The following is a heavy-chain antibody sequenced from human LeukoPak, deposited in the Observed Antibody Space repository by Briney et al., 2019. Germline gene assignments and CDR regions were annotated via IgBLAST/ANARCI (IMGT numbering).Heavy chain of an antibody. V-gene: IGHV4-34*01. D-gene: IGHD3-22*01. CDR1: GGSFSGYY. CDR2: INHSGST. J-gene: IGHJ3*02. CDR3: AREDYDSTSAFDI. Sequence: SETLSLTCAVYGGSFSGYYWSWIRQPPGKGLEWIGEINHSGSTNYNPSLKSRVTISVDTSKNQFSLKLSSVTAADTAVYYCAREDYDSTSAFDIWGQGTMVTVSS.